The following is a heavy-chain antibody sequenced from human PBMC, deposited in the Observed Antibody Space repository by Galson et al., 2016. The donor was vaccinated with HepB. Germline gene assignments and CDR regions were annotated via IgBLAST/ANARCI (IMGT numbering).Heavy chain of an antibody. CDR1: GFTIRTYA. D-gene: IGHD2-8*01. V-gene: IGHV3-23*01. J-gene: IGHJ4*02. Sequence: SLRLSCAASGFTIRTYAMSWFRQAPGKGLEWVAVIASGETTNYADSVKGRFTVSRDSSKDTLYLQMNSLRAEDAAVKYGAKDGCSHGICYDYWGQGVLVIVSA. CDR3: AKDGCSHGICYDY. CDR2: IASGETT.